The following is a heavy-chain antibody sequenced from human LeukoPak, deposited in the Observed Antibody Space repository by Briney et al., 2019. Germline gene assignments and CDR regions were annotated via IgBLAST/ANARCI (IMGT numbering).Heavy chain of an antibody. CDR2: ISGSGGST. D-gene: IGHD3-16*02. J-gene: IGHJ4*02. Sequence: GGSLRLSCEASGFTFSSYTMNWVRQAPGKGLEWVSVISGSGGSTYYADSVKGRFTIFRDNSKNTVYLQMNSLRVEDTAVYYCAKSLYGGCDYWGQGTVVTVSS. V-gene: IGHV3-23*01. CDR3: AKSLYGGCDY. CDR1: GFTFSSYT.